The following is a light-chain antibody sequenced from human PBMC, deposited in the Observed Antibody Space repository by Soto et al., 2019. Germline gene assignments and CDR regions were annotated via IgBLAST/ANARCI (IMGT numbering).Light chain of an antibody. CDR3: QQYDEWPLT. Sequence: EKVMTQSPATLSVSPGERATLSCRASQNVKTRLAWYQQKPGQAPRLLIYDAFTMATGIPASFSGSASGTDFTLTISSLQSEDFAVYYCQQYDEWPLTFGGGTKVEIK. CDR1: QNVKTR. J-gene: IGKJ4*01. V-gene: IGKV3-15*01. CDR2: DAF.